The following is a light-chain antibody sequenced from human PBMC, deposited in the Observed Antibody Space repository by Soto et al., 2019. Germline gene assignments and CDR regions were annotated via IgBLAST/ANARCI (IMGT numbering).Light chain of an antibody. CDR1: QSLHSTW. CDR2: KGS. J-gene: IGKJ1*01. V-gene: IGKV1-5*03. Sequence: DVQMTQSPSTLSASVGDKVTITCRASQSLHSTWLAWFQQRPGKAPNDLIYKGSTLASGVSSRFSGGGSGTEFTLTISSLQPDDFATYFCQQYAAQSPWTFGQGTRV. CDR3: QQYAAQSPWT.